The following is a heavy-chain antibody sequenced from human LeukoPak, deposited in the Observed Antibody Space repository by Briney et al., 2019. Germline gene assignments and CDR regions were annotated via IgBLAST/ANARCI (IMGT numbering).Heavy chain of an antibody. CDR3: ARDRQYHDVLTGYYHLFFFDS. CDR2: IRNKAFGGTT. D-gene: IGHD3-9*01. CDR1: GFTFGDYA. J-gene: IGHJ4*02. Sequence: GGSLRLSCTASGFTFGDYALSWVRQAPGKGLEWVGFIRNKAFGGTTEYAASVKGRFTISRDDSKSIAYLQMNSLKTEDTAIYYCARDRQYHDVLTGYYHLFFFDSWGQGALVTVSS. V-gene: IGHV3-49*04.